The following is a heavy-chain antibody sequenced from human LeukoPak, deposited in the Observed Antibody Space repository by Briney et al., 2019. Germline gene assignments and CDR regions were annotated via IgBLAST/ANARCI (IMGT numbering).Heavy chain of an antibody. CDR1: GGSISSGGYY. D-gene: IGHD6-6*01. J-gene: IGHJ4*02. CDR3: ARPSIAARRFDY. Sequence: SETLSLTCTVSGGSISSGGYYWSWIRQPPGKGLEWIGYIYHSGSTYYNPSLKSRVTISVDTSKNQFSLKLSSVTAADTAVYYCARPSIAARRFDYWGQGTLVTVSS. CDR2: IYHSGST. V-gene: IGHV4-30-2*01.